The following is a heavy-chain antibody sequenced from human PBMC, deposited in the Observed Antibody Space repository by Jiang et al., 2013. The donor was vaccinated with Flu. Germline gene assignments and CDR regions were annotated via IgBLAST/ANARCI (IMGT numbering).Heavy chain of an antibody. CDR3: ARALWTGSLYYLDY. CDR2: IYHSGST. Sequence: LLKPSETLSLTCTVSGGSINTFYWSWIRQPPGKGLQWIGYIYHSGSTNYNPSLKSRVSISVDKSKNEFSLSLTSVTAADTAVYYCARALWTGSLYYLDYWDQGTLVTVSS. V-gene: IGHV4-59*01. J-gene: IGHJ4*02. CDR1: GGSINTFY. D-gene: IGHD3/OR15-3a*01.